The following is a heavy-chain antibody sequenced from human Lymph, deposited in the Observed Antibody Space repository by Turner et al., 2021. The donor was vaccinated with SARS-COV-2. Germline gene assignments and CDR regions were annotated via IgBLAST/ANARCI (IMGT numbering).Heavy chain of an antibody. CDR2: ISSSSSYI. V-gene: IGHV3-21*01. Sequence: EVQLVESGGGLVKPGGSLRLSCAASGFTFSTYSMNWVRQAPGKGLELISSISSSSSYIYYADSVKGRFTISRDDANNSLYLQMNSLRAEDTAVYYCARDIPTTADYFDYWGQGTLVTVSS. D-gene: IGHD4-17*01. CDR1: GFTFSTYS. CDR3: ARDIPTTADYFDY. J-gene: IGHJ4*02.